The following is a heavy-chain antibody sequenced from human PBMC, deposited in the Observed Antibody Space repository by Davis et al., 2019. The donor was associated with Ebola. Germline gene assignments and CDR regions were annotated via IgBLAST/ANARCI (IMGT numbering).Heavy chain of an antibody. V-gene: IGHV3-7*01. D-gene: IGHD3-22*01. CDR2: IKGDGSEK. CDR3: VRGNSGYGNFDN. Sequence: GESLKISCAASGFTFRRYWMTWVRQAPGKGLEWVANIKGDGSEKDYADSVRGRFSISRDNGKNSVHLQMNSLRVEDTAVYYCVRGNSGYGNFDNWGQGTLVTVSS. CDR1: GFTFRRYW. J-gene: IGHJ4*02.